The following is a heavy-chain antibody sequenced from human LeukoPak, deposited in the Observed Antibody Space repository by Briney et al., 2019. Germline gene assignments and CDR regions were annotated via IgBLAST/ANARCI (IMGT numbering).Heavy chain of an antibody. CDR2: IIPMFGTA. Sequence: SVKVSCKASGGTFSSYEISWVRQAPGQGLEWMGGIIPMFGTAKYAQKFQGRVTITADKSTSTAYMELSSLRSEDTAVYYCARVSRSWVTSCYEYWGQGTLVTVSS. CDR1: GGTFSSYE. D-gene: IGHD2-2*01. CDR3: ARVSRSWVTSCYEY. J-gene: IGHJ4*02. V-gene: IGHV1-69*06.